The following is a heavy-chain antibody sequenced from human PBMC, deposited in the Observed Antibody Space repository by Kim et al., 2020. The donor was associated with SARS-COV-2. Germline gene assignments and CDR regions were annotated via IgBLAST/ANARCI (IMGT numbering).Heavy chain of an antibody. CDR1: GFTFRSFA. Sequence: GGSLRLSCAASGFTFRSFAMSWVRQAPGKGLDWVSAITGNGGTFYADSVKGRFTISRDNSKNTLYLQLNSLRVEDTAIYYCAKMKGQQWTNYGMDVWGQGPAVSVSS. V-gene: IGHV3-23*01. J-gene: IGHJ6*02. D-gene: IGHD6-19*01. CDR3: AKMKGQQWTNYGMDV. CDR2: ITGNGGT.